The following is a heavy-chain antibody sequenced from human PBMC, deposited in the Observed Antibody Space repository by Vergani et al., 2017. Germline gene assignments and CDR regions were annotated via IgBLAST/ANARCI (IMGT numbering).Heavy chain of an antibody. CDR3: ARGVYSGYSMGP. V-gene: IGHV1-3*01. CDR1: GSTFTSYA. D-gene: IGHD5-12*01. J-gene: IGHJ5*02. CDR2: INAGNGNT. Sequence: QVQLVQSGAEVKKPGASVKASCKASGSTFTSYAMHWVRQAPGQRLEWMGWINAGNGNTKYSQKFQGRVTITRYTSASTDYMELSSLRSEDTAVYYCARGVYSGYSMGPWGQGTLVTVSS.